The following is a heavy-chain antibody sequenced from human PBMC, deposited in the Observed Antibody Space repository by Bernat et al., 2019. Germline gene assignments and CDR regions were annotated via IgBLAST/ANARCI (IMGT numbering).Heavy chain of an antibody. J-gene: IGHJ4*02. Sequence: QLQLQESGPGLVKPSETLSLTCTVSGGSISSSVYYWGWIRQPPGKGLEWMGSIYKSGYTFYNPSLKSRVTISVDTSTNQFSLKLSSVTAADTAVFFCARHPVVAAPFVDYWGRGTLVTVSS. CDR3: ARHPVVAAPFVDY. D-gene: IGHD2-15*01. V-gene: IGHV4-39*01. CDR2: IYKSGYT. CDR1: GGSISSSVYY.